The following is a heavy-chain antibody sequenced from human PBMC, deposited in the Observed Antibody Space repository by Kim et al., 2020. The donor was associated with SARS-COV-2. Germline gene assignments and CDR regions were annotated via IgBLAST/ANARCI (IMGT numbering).Heavy chain of an antibody. V-gene: IGHV3-74*01. J-gene: IGHJ3*02. CDR1: GFTFSSYW. CDR3: ARGGFDI. Sequence: GGSLRLSCAASGFTFSSYWMHWGRQVPGKGLVWVSHIFPDGRNTDYADSVKGRFTISRDNAKNMLYLQMNSLRADDTAVYYCARGGFDIWGEAPMVTVSS. CDR2: IFPDGRNT.